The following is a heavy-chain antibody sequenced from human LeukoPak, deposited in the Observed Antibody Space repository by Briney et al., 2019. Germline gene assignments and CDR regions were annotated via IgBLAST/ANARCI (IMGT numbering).Heavy chain of an antibody. CDR2: IHASGST. Sequence: PSETLSLTCTVSGGSISTYYWSWIRQPPGKGLEWIGCIHASGSTNYNPSFKSRVTISVDTSKNQFSLKLSSVTAADTAVYYCARQHSPHYYYYMDVWGKGTTVTVSS. J-gene: IGHJ6*03. V-gene: IGHV4-4*09. CDR1: GGSISTYY. CDR3: ARQHSPHYYYYMDV. D-gene: IGHD3-3*02.